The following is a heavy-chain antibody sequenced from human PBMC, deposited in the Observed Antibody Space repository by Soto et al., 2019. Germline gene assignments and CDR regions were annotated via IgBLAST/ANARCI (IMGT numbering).Heavy chain of an antibody. V-gene: IGHV1-69*01. D-gene: IGHD3-10*01. J-gene: IGHJ6*02. CDR2: IIPIFGTA. CDR3: ARLAALLFYYGMDV. CDR1: GGTFSSYA. Sequence: QVQLVQSGAEVKKPGSSVKVSCKASGGTFSSYAISWVRQAPAQGLEWLGGIIPIFGTANYAQKFQGRVTITADESTSTAYMELSSLRSEDTAVYYCARLAALLFYYGMDVWGQGTTVTVSS.